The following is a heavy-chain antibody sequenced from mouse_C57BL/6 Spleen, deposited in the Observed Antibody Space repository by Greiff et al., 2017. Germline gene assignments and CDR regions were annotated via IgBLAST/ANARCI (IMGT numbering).Heavy chain of an antibody. V-gene: IGHV1-22*01. CDR3: ARDSWNWAGFAY. CDR2: INPNNGGT. D-gene: IGHD4-1*01. Sequence: EVKLVESGPELVKPGASVKMSCKASGYTFTDYNMHWVKQSHGKSLEWIGYINPNNGGTSYNQKFKGKATLTVNKSSSTAYMELRSLTSEDSAVYYCARDSWNWAGFAYWGQGTLVTVSA. CDR1: GYTFTDYN. J-gene: IGHJ3*01.